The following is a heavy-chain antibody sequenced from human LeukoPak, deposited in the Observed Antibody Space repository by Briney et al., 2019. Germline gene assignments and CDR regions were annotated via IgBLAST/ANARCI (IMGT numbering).Heavy chain of an antibody. V-gene: IGHV3-30*18. D-gene: IGHD6-19*01. CDR1: GFAFSSYD. CDR3: AKDVAVAGLADS. CDR2: ISYDGSHQ. Sequence: QPGGSPRLSCAASGFAFSSYDMHWVRQAPGKGLEWVAVISYDGSHQYYIDSVKGRFTISRDNSKNRLFLQMNSLGPEDTAVYYCAKDVAVAGLADSWGQGILVTVSS. J-gene: IGHJ4*02.